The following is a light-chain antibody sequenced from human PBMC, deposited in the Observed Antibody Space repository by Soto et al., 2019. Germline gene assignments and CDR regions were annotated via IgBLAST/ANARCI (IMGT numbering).Light chain of an antibody. CDR3: QQYNNWPLWT. Sequence: EIVLTQSPATLSVSPGERATLSCRASQSVSSNLAWYQQKPGQAPRLLIYGASTRATGIPARFSGSGSGTEFTLTISSLQSEDFAVYYCQQYNNWPLWTFGQGTNVDI. V-gene: IGKV3-15*01. J-gene: IGKJ1*01. CDR1: QSVSSN. CDR2: GAS.